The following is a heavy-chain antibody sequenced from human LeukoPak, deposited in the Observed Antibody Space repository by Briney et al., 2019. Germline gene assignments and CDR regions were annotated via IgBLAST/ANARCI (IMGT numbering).Heavy chain of an antibody. Sequence: PSETLSLTCTVSGGSISSYYWSWSRQPPGKGLEWIAYIYYSGSTNYNPSLKSRVTISVDTSKNQFSLKLSSVTAADTAVYYCARLGYYYGSGSYVDYWGQGTLVTVSS. D-gene: IGHD3-10*01. J-gene: IGHJ4*02. CDR1: GGSISSYY. CDR2: IYYSGST. V-gene: IGHV4-59*08. CDR3: ARLGYYYGSGSYVDY.